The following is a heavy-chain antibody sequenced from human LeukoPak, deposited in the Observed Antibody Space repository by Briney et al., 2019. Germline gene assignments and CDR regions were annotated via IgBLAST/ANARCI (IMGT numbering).Heavy chain of an antibody. CDR2: IFPIFGTA. Sequence: SVKGSCKASGGTFSSYAISWVRQPPRQGLEWMGRIFPIFGTANYAQKFQGRVTITTDESTSTAYMELISLRSEDTAVYYCAGVKKVNYDSSGLYGHWGQGTVVTVSS. CDR1: GGTFSSYA. D-gene: IGHD3-22*01. CDR3: AGVKKVNYDSSGLYGH. V-gene: IGHV1-69*05. J-gene: IGHJ4*02.